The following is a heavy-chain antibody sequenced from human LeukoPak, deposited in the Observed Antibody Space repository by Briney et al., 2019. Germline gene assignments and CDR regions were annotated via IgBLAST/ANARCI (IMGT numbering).Heavy chain of an antibody. D-gene: IGHD6-19*01. CDR2: IIPIFGTA. CDR3: ARGYSSGWDPYDY. J-gene: IGHJ4*02. V-gene: IGHV1-69*01. CDR1: GGTFSSYA. Sequence: SVKVSCKASGGTFSSYAISWVRQAPGQGLEWMGGIIPIFGTANYAQKSQGRVTITADESTSTAYMELSSLRSEDTAVYYCARGYSSGWDPYDYWGQGTLVTVSS.